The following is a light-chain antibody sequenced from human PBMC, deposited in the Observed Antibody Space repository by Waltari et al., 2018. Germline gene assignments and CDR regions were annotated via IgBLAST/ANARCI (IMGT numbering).Light chain of an antibody. J-gene: IGLJ2*01. Sequence: QSVLTQPPSASAAPGQRVTISCSGSHSNVGANVVNWYQQFPGTAPRLLIYRNDRRPSGVADRFSASKSGTSAARAISGLRPEDEADYYWASWDDSLNGRWVFGGGTKLTVL. V-gene: IGLV1-44*01. CDR3: ASWDDSLNGRWV. CDR1: HSNVGANV. CDR2: RND.